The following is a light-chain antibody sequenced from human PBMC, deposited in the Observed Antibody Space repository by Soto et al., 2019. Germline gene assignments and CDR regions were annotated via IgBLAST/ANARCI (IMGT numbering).Light chain of an antibody. CDR1: SSDVGGYNY. V-gene: IGLV2-14*01. J-gene: IGLJ1*01. CDR3: CSYVGASIYV. Sequence: QSALTQPASVSGSPGQSITISCTGTSSDVGGYNYVSWYQQYPGKAPKLMIYEVTHRPSGVSNRFSGSKSGNTASLTISGLQAEDEANYYCCSYVGASIYVFGTGTKVTVL. CDR2: EVT.